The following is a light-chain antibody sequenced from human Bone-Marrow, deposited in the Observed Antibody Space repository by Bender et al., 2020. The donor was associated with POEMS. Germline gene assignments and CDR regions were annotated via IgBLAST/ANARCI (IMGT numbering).Light chain of an antibody. Sequence: SYELTQPPSVSVSPGQTARITCSSDVLPKQYAYWYQQKPGQAPVLVIYKDTERPSRIPARFSGSTSGTTATLTITGVQAEDEADYFCQSADSSGPYGSNVVFGGGTKLTV. V-gene: IGLV3-25*03. CDR1: VLPKQY. J-gene: IGLJ2*01. CDR3: QSADSSGPYGSNVV. CDR2: KDT.